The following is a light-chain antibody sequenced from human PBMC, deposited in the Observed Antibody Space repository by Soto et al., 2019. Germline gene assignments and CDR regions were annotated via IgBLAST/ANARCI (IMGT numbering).Light chain of an antibody. V-gene: IGLV2-14*03. J-gene: IGLJ2*01. CDR3: SSYTSSSAHVV. CDR2: DVS. CDR1: SSDIGGYNY. Sequence: QSALTQPASVSGSPGQSITITCTGTSSDIGGYNYVSWYQQHPGKAPELMIYDVSNRPSGVSNRFSGSKSGNTASLTISGLHAEDEADYYCSSYTSSSAHVVFGGGTKLTVL.